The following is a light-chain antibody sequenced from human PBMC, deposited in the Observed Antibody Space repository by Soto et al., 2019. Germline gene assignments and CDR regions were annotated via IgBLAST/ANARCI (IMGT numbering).Light chain of an antibody. CDR1: QSISTW. Sequence: DIQMTQSPSTLSASVGERVTITCRASQSISTWLAWYQQKPGKDPKLLIYKASSLRNGVPSRFSGSRSGTAFTLTIYSRQPDDFASEYCQQYNGYPHTFGQGTKLEIK. CDR2: KAS. V-gene: IGKV1-5*03. CDR3: QQYNGYPHT. J-gene: IGKJ2*01.